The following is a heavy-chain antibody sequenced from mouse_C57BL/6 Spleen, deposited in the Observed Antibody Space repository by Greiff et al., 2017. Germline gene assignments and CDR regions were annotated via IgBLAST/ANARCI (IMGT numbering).Heavy chain of an antibody. CDR3: ARYDYDGYYAMDY. Sequence: QVQLKQSGPELVKPGASVKLSCTASGYTFTSYDINWVKPRPGQGLEWIGWIYPRDGSTKYNEKFKGKATLTVDTSSSTAYMELHSLTSEDSAVYFCARYDYDGYYAMDYWGQGTSVTVSS. D-gene: IGHD2-4*01. CDR2: IYPRDGST. J-gene: IGHJ4*01. CDR1: GYTFTSYD. V-gene: IGHV1-85*01.